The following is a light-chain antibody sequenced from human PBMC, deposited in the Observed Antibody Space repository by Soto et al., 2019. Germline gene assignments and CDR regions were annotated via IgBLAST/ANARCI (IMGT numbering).Light chain of an antibody. V-gene: IGLV2-14*03. J-gene: IGLJ1*01. CDR3: SSYTSTSTLYG. Sequence: QSVLTQPASVSGSPGQSITISCTGTSSDIGGYNYVSWYQQLPGKVPKLIIYDVSNRPSRVSDRFSGSKSGNAASLTISGLQAEDEADYSCSSYTSTSTLYGFGTGTKLTVL. CDR2: DVS. CDR1: SSDIGGYNY.